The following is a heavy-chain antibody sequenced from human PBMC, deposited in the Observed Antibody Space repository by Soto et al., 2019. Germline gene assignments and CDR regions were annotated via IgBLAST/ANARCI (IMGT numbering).Heavy chain of an antibody. Sequence: EVQVVESGGGLVQPGGSLRLSCAASGFSFSNNWMTWVRQPPGKGLEWVANIRQDGGERYYVDSVQGRFTISRDNTKNSLNLQRNSLRAEGTAGYYCVTGTYYYGGWGQGTLVTVSS. CDR3: VTGTYYYGG. D-gene: IGHD3-10*01. CDR1: GFSFSNNW. V-gene: IGHV3-7*01. J-gene: IGHJ1*01. CDR2: IRQDGGER.